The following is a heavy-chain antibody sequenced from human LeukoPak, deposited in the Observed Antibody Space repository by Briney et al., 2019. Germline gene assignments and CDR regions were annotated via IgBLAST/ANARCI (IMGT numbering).Heavy chain of an antibody. CDR3: ARDRDAYCGGDCYRPDYYYYCMDV. Sequence: ASVKVSCKASGYTFTTCTMNWVRQAPGQGLEWMGWINTNTGTPTYAQGFRGRFVFSVDTSVSTAYMELSRLRSDDTAVYYCARDRDAYCGGDCYRPDYYYYCMDVWGKGTTVTVSS. J-gene: IGHJ6*03. V-gene: IGHV7-4-1*02. CDR1: GYTFTTCT. D-gene: IGHD2-21*02. CDR2: INTNTGTP.